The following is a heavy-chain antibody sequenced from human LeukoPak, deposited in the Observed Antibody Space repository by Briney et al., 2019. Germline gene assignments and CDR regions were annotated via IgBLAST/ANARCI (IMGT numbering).Heavy chain of an antibody. Sequence: GASVKVSCKASGYTFTTHTIHWVRQAPGQRLEWMGWINAGNGNTKYSQKLQDRVTITTDTSASTAYMELSSLRSEDTAVYYWARDDAFDIWGQGTMVTVSS. CDR2: INAGNGNT. CDR3: ARDDAFDI. V-gene: IGHV1-3*01. J-gene: IGHJ3*02. CDR1: GYTFTTHT.